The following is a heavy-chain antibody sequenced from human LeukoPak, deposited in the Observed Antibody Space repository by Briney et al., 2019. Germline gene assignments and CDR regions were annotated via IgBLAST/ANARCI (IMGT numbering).Heavy chain of an antibody. CDR3: AKARDSGSYYLSMRN. V-gene: IGHV3-30*18. CDR1: EYSFSSYG. D-gene: IGHD3-10*01. CDR2: TSSDGSNT. Sequence: GGSLRLSCAASEYSFSSYGMHWVRQAPGKGLEWVAGTSSDGSNTYYADSVKGRFTISRDNSKNTLYLQMNSLTAEDTAVYHCAKARDSGSYYLSMRNWGQGTLVTVSS. J-gene: IGHJ4*02.